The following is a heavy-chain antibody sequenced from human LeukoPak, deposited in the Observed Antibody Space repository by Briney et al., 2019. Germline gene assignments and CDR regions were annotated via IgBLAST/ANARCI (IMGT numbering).Heavy chain of an antibody. D-gene: IGHD3-22*01. J-gene: IGHJ1*01. CDR1: GFTFSSYA. Sequence: LRLSCAASGFTFSSYAMSWVRQAPGKGLEWIGYIYHSGSTYYNPSLKSRVTISVDRSKNQFSLKLSSVTAADTAVYYCASEYYYDSTGLQHWGQGTLVTVSS. CDR3: ASEYYYDSTGLQH. CDR2: IYHSGST. V-gene: IGHV4-30-2*01.